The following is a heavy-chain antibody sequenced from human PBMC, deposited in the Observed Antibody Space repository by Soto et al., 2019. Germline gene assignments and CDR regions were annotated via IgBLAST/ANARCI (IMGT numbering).Heavy chain of an antibody. CDR3: ARSAISPYGGLIGPFDY. CDR1: GYTFTAYA. Sequence: QVQLVQSGGEEKKPGASVKLSCEASGYTFTAYAIHWLRQAPGQRPEWMAWINPGNTNTKYSQKFLGRVSIARDTSASTAYVELGGLRSEDTAVYDCARSAISPYGGLIGPFDYWGQGNLVTVSS. V-gene: IGHV1-3*05. J-gene: IGHJ4*02. D-gene: IGHD3-16*02. CDR2: INPGNTNT.